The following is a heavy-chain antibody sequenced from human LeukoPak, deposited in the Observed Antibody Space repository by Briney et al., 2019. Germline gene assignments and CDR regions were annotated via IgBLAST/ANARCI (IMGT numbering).Heavy chain of an antibody. Sequence: GGSLRLSCLASGYTFSSYSINWVRQAPGKGLEWVSSISVRSNYIYYADSVRGRFRISRDDARDSLYLQMNSLRAEDTAVYYCVRLRRNGDTSGFYYYYDFWGQGTLVTVSS. CDR2: ISVRSNYI. CDR3: VRLRRNGDTSGFYYYYDF. V-gene: IGHV3-21*01. CDR1: GYTFSSYS. J-gene: IGHJ4*02. D-gene: IGHD3-22*01.